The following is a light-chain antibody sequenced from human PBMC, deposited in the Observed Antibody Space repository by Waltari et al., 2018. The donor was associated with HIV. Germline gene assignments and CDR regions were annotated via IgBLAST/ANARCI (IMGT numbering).Light chain of an antibody. CDR2: ANN. V-gene: IGLV1-47*01. CDR1: SSHIGDFS. CDR3: AVWDDSLRGGV. Sequence: QSVLTQPLSASGTPGQRVTISCSGSSSHIGDFSVSWYQHLPGAAPKLLIYANNLRPSGVPDRFSGSRSGTSASLAISGLRSEDEAFYSCAVWDDSLRGGVFGGGTKLTVL. J-gene: IGLJ3*02.